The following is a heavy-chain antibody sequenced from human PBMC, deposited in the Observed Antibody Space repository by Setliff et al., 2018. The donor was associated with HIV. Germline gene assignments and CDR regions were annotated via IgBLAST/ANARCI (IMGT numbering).Heavy chain of an antibody. V-gene: IGHV1-69*13. CDR3: ARGVSAYEYYFDY. J-gene: IGHJ4*02. D-gene: IGHD5-12*01. CDR1: GGTFSSYA. CDR2: IIPIFGTA. Sequence: SVKVSCKASGGTFSSYAISWVRQAPGQGLEWMGGIIPIFGTANYAQKFQGRVTITADESTSTAYMELSSLRSEDTAVYYWARGVSAYEYYFDYWGQGTLVTVSS.